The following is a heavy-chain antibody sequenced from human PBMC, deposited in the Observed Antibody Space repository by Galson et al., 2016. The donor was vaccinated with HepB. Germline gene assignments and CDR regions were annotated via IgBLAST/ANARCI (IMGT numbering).Heavy chain of an antibody. D-gene: IGHD5-24*01. CDR2: ISSRSSYI. Sequence: SLRLSCAVSGFTFTTYSMSWVWQVPGKGLEWVSSISSRSSYIYYADYVTGRFTISRDNVRNSLYLEINSLRAEDTALYYCARPGAGAMPTNFERDYYYGMDFWGQGATVTVSS. V-gene: IGHV3-21*06. CDR3: ARPGAGAMPTNFERDYYYGMDF. CDR1: GFTFTTYS. J-gene: IGHJ6*02.